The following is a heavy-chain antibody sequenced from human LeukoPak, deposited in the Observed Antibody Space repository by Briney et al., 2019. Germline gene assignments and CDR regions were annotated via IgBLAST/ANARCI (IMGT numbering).Heavy chain of an antibody. V-gene: IGHV4-59*13. Sequence: SETLSLTCTVSGGSISTYYWSWIRQPPGKGLEWIGYISYSGSTNYNPSLNSRVTISVDTSKNQFSLKLSSVTAADTAVYYCARDRKGSSWYIFDYWGQGTLVTVSS. CDR2: ISYSGST. J-gene: IGHJ4*02. CDR1: GGSISTYY. D-gene: IGHD6-13*01. CDR3: ARDRKGSSWYIFDY.